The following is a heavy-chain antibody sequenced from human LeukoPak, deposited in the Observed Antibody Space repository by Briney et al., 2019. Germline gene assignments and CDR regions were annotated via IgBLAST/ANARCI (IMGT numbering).Heavy chain of an antibody. CDR1: GFTFSSYG. CDR2: IWYDGSNK. Sequence: GGSLRLSCAASGFTFSSYGMHWVRQAPGKGLEWVAVIWYDGSNKYYADSVKGRFTISRDNSKNTLYLQMNSLRAEDTAVYYCARDLGTFVNDYWGQGALVTVSS. V-gene: IGHV3-33*01. D-gene: IGHD2/OR15-2a*01. J-gene: IGHJ4*02. CDR3: ARDLGTFVNDY.